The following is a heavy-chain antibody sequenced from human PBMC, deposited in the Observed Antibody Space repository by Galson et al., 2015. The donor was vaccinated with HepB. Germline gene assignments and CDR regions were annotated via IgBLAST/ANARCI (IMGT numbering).Heavy chain of an antibody. V-gene: IGHV3-7*03. Sequence: SLRLSCAASGFSFSSHYMSWVRQAPGRGPEWVANINPHGSETYYVDSMKGRFTISRDNARNSLYLQMNSLRVDDTAVYYCVRGGVSSMPLDCWGQGTLVTVSS. CDR1: GFSFSSHY. J-gene: IGHJ4*02. CDR2: INPHGSET. CDR3: VRGGVSSMPLDC. D-gene: IGHD3-3*02.